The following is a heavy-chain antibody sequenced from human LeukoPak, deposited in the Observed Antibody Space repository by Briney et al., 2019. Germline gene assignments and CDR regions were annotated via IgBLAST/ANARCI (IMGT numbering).Heavy chain of an antibody. CDR2: IYYSGST. D-gene: IGHD3-22*01. J-gene: IGHJ4*02. CDR3: ARLRFNSSGPIDY. CDR1: GGSISSNNYY. Sequence: PSETQSLTCTVSGGSISSNNYYWGWIRQPPGKGLEWIGSIYYSGSTFYIPSLKSRVTISVDTSKNQFSLKLSSVTAADTAVYYCARLRFNSSGPIDYWGQGTLVTVSS. V-gene: IGHV4-39*01.